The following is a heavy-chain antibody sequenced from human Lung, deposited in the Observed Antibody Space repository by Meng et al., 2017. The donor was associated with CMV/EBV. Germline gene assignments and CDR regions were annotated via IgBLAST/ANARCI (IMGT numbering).Heavy chain of an antibody. Sequence: SETLSLXCAVYGGSFSGYCWSWIRQPPGKGLEWIGEINHSGTTNYNPSLESRVTISVDTSKNQFSLKLSSVTAADTAVYYCARCFRGGGTQRRFGVFRSSYFFDYWGLGTXV. CDR1: GGSFSGYC. CDR2: INHSGTT. V-gene: IGHV4-34*01. D-gene: IGHD3-3*01. J-gene: IGHJ4*02. CDR3: ARCFRGGGTQRRFGVFRSSYFFDY.